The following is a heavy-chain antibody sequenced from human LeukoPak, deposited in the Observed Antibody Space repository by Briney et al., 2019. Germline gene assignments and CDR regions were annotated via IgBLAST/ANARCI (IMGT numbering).Heavy chain of an antibody. D-gene: IGHD4-17*01. CDR3: ARAPPTVTTLFDY. V-gene: IGHV3-7*01. Sequence: VGSLRLSCAASGFTFSTYWMSWVRQAPGKGLEWVANIKQDGSEKYYVDSVKGRFTISRDNAKNSLYLQMNSLRAEDTAVYYCARAPPTVTTLFDYWGQGTLVTVSS. CDR1: GFTFSTYW. CDR2: IKQDGSEK. J-gene: IGHJ4*02.